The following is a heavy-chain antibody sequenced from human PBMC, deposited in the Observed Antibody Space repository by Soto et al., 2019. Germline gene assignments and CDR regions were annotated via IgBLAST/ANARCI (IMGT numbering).Heavy chain of an antibody. CDR2: IIPIPGTA. D-gene: IGHD2-2*01. V-gene: IGHV1-69*13. Sequence: SVKVSCKASGGTFGSYAISWVRQAPGQGLEWMGGIIPIPGTANYAQKFQGRVTIAADESTSTANMELSSLRSEDTAVYYCVRSQGSSTSLEIYYYYYYGMDVWGQGTTVTVSS. CDR1: GGTFGSYA. J-gene: IGHJ6*02. CDR3: VRSQGSSTSLEIYYYYYYGMDV.